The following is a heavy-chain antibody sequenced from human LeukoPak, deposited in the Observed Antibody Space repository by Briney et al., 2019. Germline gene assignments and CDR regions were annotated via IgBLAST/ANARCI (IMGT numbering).Heavy chain of an antibody. Sequence: ASVKLSCTTSGYTFTVYSMPWVRQAAGQWPKWIGWINPNSGVTNYAQKFQGRVTMTRGTSISTAYMELSMLRSDDTAVYFCARDHCVSSGCYEDYYYGMDVWGGGTTVTVSS. CDR1: GYTFTVYS. D-gene: IGHD2-2*01. J-gene: IGHJ6*01. CDR3: ARDHCVSSGCYEDYYYGMDV. V-gene: IGHV1-2*02. CDR2: INPNSGVT.